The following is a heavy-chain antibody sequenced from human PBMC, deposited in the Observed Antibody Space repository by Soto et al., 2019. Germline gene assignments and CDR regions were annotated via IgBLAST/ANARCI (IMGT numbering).Heavy chain of an antibody. D-gene: IGHD1-7*01. CDR3: AKDIRGLITGTTS. V-gene: IGHV3-9*01. J-gene: IGHJ5*02. Sequence: EVQLVESGGGLVQPGRSLRLSCAASGFTFDDYAMHWVRQAPGKGLEWVSGISWNSGSIGYADSVKGRFTISRDNAKNSLYLQMNSLRAEDTALYYCAKDIRGLITGTTSWGQGTLVTVSS. CDR1: GFTFDDYA. CDR2: ISWNSGSI.